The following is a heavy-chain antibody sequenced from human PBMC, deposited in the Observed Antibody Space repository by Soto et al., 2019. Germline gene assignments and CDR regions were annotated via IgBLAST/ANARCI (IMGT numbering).Heavy chain of an antibody. V-gene: IGHV1-18*01. D-gene: IGHD6-6*01. CDR1: GYTFTSDG. Sequence: QVQLVQSGAEVKKPGASVKVYCKASGYTFTSDGISWVRQAPGQGLEWMGWISAYNGNTNYAQKLQGRVTMTTDTSTSTAYMELRSLRSDDTAVYYCARLSIAARHANWFDAWGQGTLVTVSS. CDR2: ISAYNGNT. CDR3: ARLSIAARHANWFDA. J-gene: IGHJ5*02.